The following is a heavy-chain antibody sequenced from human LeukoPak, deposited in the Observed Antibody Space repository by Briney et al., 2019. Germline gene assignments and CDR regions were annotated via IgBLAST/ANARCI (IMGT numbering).Heavy chain of an antibody. CDR2: IYYSGST. CDR3: ARGRLKYNYDTVPDHDAFDI. CDR1: GGSISSYY. V-gene: IGHV4-59*01. D-gene: IGHD3-9*01. Sequence: TTSETLSLTCTVSGGSISSYYWSWIRQPPGKGLEWIGYIYYSGSTNYNPSLKSRVTISVDTSKNQFSLKLSSVTAADTAVYYCARGRLKYNYDTVPDHDAFDIWGQGTMVTVSS. J-gene: IGHJ3*02.